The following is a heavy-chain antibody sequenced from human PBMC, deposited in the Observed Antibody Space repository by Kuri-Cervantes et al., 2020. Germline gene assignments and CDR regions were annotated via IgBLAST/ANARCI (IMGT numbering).Heavy chain of an antibody. CDR2: TNPNSGNT. J-gene: IGHJ5*02. D-gene: IGHD3-10*01. V-gene: IGHV1-8*01. CDR3: ARGRMVRGAKPLFWFDP. CDR1: GYTFTSYD. Sequence: ASVKVSCKASGYTFTSYDINWVRQATGQGLEWMGWTNPNSGNTGYAQKFQGRVTMTRNTSISTAYMELSSLRSEDTAVYYCARGRMVRGAKPLFWFDPWGQGTLVTVSS.